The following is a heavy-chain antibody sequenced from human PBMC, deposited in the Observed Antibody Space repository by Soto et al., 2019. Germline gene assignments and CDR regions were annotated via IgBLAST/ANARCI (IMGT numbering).Heavy chain of an antibody. CDR1: GDSVSSNSAA. J-gene: IGHJ3*02. CDR2: TYYRSKWYN. Sequence: LTCAISGDSVSSNSAAWNWIRQSPSRGLEWLGRTYYRSKWYNDYAVSVKSRITINPDTSKNQFSLQLNSVTPEDTAVYYCARDPSAQRWLQPRAFGIWGQGTMVTVSS. V-gene: IGHV6-1*01. CDR3: ARDPSAQRWLQPRAFGI. D-gene: IGHD5-12*01.